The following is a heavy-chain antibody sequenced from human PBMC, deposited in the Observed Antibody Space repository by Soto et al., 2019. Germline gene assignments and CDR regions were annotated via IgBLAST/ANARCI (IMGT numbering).Heavy chain of an antibody. CDR2: VYHDGRNT. CDR1: GFTFSDYA. Sequence: VQLVESGGGVVQPGRSLRLSCAASGFTFSDYAMHWVRQAPGKGLEWVAVVYHDGRNTHYADSVKGRFTIARDSSKNTVSLERTSLRAEDTAVYYCAKRGRQWLVTSDFNYWGQGALVTVSS. J-gene: IGHJ4*02. V-gene: IGHV3-30*18. CDR3: AKRGRQWLVTSDFNY. D-gene: IGHD6-19*01.